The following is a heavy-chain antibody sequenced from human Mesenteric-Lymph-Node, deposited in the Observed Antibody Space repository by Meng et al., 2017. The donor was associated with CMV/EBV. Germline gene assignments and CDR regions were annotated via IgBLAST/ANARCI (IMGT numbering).Heavy chain of an antibody. J-gene: IGHJ4*02. CDR2: INPNDGST. V-gene: IGHV1-46*01. Sequence: SCKASGYTFSKYHMHWVRQAPGQGLEWMGIINPNDGSTRSTQKFQDRVTMTRDTSTSTFYMEVRSLTPEDTAVYYCARDNGDWSFDYEGQGTLVTVSS. CDR3: ARDNGDWSFDY. D-gene: IGHD4-17*01. CDR1: GYTFSKYH.